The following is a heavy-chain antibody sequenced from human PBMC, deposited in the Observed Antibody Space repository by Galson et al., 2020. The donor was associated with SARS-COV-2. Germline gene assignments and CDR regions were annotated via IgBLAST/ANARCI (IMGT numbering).Heavy chain of an antibody. CDR2: VHHSGTT. J-gene: IGHJ6*02. Sequence: SETLSFTFAVSCGSISSTNWWSWVRQSPGKGLEWIGEVHHSGTTNYNPSLKSRVSMSVDTSKNQFSLRLRSVTAADTAAYYCARDLRMYGMDVWGQGTTVTVS. D-gene: IGHD2-15*01. CDR3: ARDLRMYGMDV. V-gene: IGHV4-4*02. CDR1: CGSISSTNW.